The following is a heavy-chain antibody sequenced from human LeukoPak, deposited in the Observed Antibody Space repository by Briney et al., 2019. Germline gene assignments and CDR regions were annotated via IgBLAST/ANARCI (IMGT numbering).Heavy chain of an antibody. CDR3: ARDRERWLQLYYFDY. V-gene: IGHV3-23*01. J-gene: IGHJ4*02. D-gene: IGHD5-24*01. CDR1: GFTFSSYA. Sequence: GGSLRLSCAASGFTFSSYAISWVRQAPGKGLECVSVISGSGGSTYYADSVKGRFTISRDNSKNTLYLQMNSLRAEDTAVYYCARDRERWLQLYYFDYWGQGTLVTVSS. CDR2: ISGSGGST.